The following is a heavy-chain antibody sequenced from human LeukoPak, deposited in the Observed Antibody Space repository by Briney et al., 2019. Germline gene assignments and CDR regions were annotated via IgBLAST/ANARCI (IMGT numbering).Heavy chain of an antibody. Sequence: GGSLRLSCAASGFRFSSHWMRWVRQAPGKGLEWVANIKEDGSEKYYVDSVKGRFTISRDHAKNSLYLQMNSLRAEDTAVYYCARDNSVYYDSSGFDYWGQGTLVTVSS. J-gene: IGHJ4*02. CDR2: IKEDGSEK. CDR1: GFRFSSHW. CDR3: ARDNSVYYDSSGFDY. V-gene: IGHV3-7*01. D-gene: IGHD3-22*01.